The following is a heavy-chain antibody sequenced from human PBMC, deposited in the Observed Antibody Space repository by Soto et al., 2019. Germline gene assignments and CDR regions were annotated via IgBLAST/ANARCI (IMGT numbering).Heavy chain of an antibody. CDR2: IYHSGST. J-gene: IGHJ3*02. V-gene: IGHV4-4*02. CDR1: SGSISSSNW. CDR3: ARSRPLDGEQQLVPVAFDI. D-gene: IGHD6-13*01. Sequence: SETLSLTCAVSSGSISSSNWWSWVRQPPGKGLEWIGEIYHSGSTNYNPSLKSRVTISVDKSKNQFSLKLSSVTAADTAVYYCARSRPLDGEQQLVPVAFDIWGQGTMVTVSS.